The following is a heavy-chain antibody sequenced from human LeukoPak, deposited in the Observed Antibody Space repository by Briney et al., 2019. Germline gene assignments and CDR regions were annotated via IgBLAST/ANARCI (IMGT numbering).Heavy chain of an antibody. J-gene: IGHJ3*02. D-gene: IGHD6-19*01. Sequence: KPSETLSLTCAVSGYSISSGYYWGWIRQPPGKGLEWIGSIYHSGSTYYNPSLKSRVTISVDMSKNQFSLKLSSVTAADTAVYYCAILYLAGHPYAFDIWGQGTMVTVSS. CDR1: GYSISSGYY. CDR2: IYHSGST. CDR3: AILYLAGHPYAFDI. V-gene: IGHV4-38-2*01.